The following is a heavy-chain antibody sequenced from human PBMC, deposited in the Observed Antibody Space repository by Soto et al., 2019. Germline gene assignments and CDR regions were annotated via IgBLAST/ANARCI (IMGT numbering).Heavy chain of an antibody. CDR1: GLIFSNYW. D-gene: IGHD6-6*01. V-gene: IGHV3-7*04. J-gene: IGHJ4*02. CDR2: IKEDGSQI. CDR3: ARGGSDSSSEWRE. Sequence: DVQLVESGGGLVQPGGSLRLSCTASGLIFSNYWMTWVRQAPGKGPAWVANIKEDGSQIDYVGSVKGRFTVSRANAKNCVYLQMNTLCVESTFSYYFARGGSDSSSEWREWGQGVLVTVSS.